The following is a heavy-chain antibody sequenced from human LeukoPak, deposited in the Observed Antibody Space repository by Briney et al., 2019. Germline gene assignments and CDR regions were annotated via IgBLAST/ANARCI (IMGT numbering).Heavy chain of an antibody. CDR2: TYYRSRWYN. V-gene: IGHV6-1*01. CDR3: ARVTEKQYLPFDS. D-gene: IGHD6-19*01. Sequence: SHTLSLTCAISGDSVSSNSAAWNWIRQSPSRGLEWLGRTYYRSRWYNEYALSVKSRISINPDTSKNQFSLQLNSVTPEDTAVYYCARVTEKQYLPFDSWGQGTLVTVSS. J-gene: IGHJ4*02. CDR1: GDSVSSNSAA.